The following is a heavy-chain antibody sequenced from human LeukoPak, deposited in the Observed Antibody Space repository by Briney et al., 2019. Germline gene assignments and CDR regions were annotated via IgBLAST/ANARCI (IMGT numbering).Heavy chain of an antibody. J-gene: IGHJ6*02. CDR2: ISDSGDTI. CDR3: ATGKSNYYYFGMDV. V-gene: IGHV3-48*03. Sequence: GGSLRLSCAASGFIFSSYAMSWVRQAPGKGLEWISYISDSGDTISYADSVKGRFTVSRDNAKNSLYLQMNSLRAEDTALYYCATGKSNYYYFGMDVWGQGTTVTVSS. CDR1: GFIFSSYA.